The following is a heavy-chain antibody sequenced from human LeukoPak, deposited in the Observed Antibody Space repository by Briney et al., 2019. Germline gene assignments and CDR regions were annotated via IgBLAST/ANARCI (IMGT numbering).Heavy chain of an antibody. J-gene: IGHJ4*02. CDR1: GYSISSGYY. D-gene: IGHD3-9*01. Sequence: SETLSLTCTVSGYSISSGYYWGWIRQPPGKGLEWIGYIYYSGSTNYNPSLKSRVTISVDTSKNQFSLKLSSVTAADTAVYYCARGYDIYYFDYWGQGTLVTVSS. CDR2: IYYSGST. CDR3: ARGYDIYYFDY. V-gene: IGHV4-61*01.